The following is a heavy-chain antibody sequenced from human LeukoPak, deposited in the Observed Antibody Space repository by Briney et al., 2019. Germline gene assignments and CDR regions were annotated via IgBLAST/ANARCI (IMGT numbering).Heavy chain of an antibody. V-gene: IGHV1-46*01. CDR1: GYTFTGYY. J-gene: IGHJ4*02. CDR3: ARAVAGIWYYFDY. CDR2: IIPSDGFT. D-gene: IGHD6-19*01. Sequence: ASVKVSCKASGYTFTGYYMHWVRQAPGQGLEWMGMIIPSDGFTTYAQKFQGRLTMTRDMSTSTVYMELSSLRSEDTAVYYCARAVAGIWYYFDYWGQGTLVTVSS.